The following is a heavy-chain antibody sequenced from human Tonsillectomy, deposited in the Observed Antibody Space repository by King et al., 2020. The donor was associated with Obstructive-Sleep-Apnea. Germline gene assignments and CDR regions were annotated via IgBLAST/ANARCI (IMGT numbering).Heavy chain of an antibody. CDR1: GFTFSSYS. CDR3: AREFRPRAVDAFDI. J-gene: IGHJ3*02. Sequence: VQLVESGGGLVKPGGSLRLSCAASGFTFSSYSMNWVRQAPGKGLEWVSSISSSSSYIYYADSVKGRFTISRDNAKNSLYLQMNSLRAEDTAVYYCAREFRPRAVDAFDIWGQGTMVTVSS. CDR2: ISSSSSYI. V-gene: IGHV3-21*01. D-gene: IGHD6-6*01.